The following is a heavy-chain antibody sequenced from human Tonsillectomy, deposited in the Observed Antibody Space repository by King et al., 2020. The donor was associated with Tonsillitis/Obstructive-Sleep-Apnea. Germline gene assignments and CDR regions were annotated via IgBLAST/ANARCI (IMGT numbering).Heavy chain of an antibody. CDR2: INHSGIT. V-gene: IGHV4-34*01. D-gene: IGHD3-3*01. CDR3: ARDEWPQGFDP. CDR1: GGSFSGYY. Sequence: VQLQQWGAGLLKPSETLSLTCAVYGGSFSGYYWSWIRQPPGKGPEWIGEINHSGITNYNPSLKSRVTMSIDTSKNQFSLKLSSVTAADTAVYYCARDEWPQGFDPWGQGTLVTVSS. J-gene: IGHJ5*02.